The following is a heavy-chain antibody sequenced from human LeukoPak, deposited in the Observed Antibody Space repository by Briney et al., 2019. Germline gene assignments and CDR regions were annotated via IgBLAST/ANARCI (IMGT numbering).Heavy chain of an antibody. D-gene: IGHD3-10*01. V-gene: IGHV3-23*01. Sequence: PGGSLRLSYAASGFSVSSSAMSWVRHAPGKGLEWVSAILGSGGNPFYAASVKGRFTISRDNSKNTLYLQMNSLRAEDTAVYYCVASRGVTRAKTEYWGQGTLVTVSS. CDR3: VASRGVTRAKTEY. J-gene: IGHJ4*02. CDR1: GFSVSSSA. CDR2: ILGSGGNP.